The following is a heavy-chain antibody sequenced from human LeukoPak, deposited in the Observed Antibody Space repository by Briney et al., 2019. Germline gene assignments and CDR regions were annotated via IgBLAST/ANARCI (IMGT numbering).Heavy chain of an antibody. D-gene: IGHD5-18*01. V-gene: IGHV1-69*13. Sequence: ASVKVSCKASGGTFISYAISWVRQAPGQGLEWMGGIIPIFGTANYAQKFQGRVTITADESTSTAYMELSSLRSEDTAVYYCASGYSYGDYYYYMDVWGKGTTVTISS. J-gene: IGHJ6*03. CDR2: IIPIFGTA. CDR3: ASGYSYGDYYYYMDV. CDR1: GGTFISYA.